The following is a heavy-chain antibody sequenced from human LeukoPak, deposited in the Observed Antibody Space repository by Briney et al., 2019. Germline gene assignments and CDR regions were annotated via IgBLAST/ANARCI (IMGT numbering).Heavy chain of an antibody. CDR3: AKTATTYYYGSGSYPIDY. CDR1: GFTFSSYA. CDR2: ISGSGGST. J-gene: IGHJ4*02. V-gene: IGHV3-23*01. Sequence: GGSLRLSCAASGFTFSSYAMSWVRQAPGKGLEWVSAISGSGGSTYYADSVKGRSTISRDNSKNTLYLQMNSLRAEDTAVYYCAKTATTYYYGSGSYPIDYWGQGTLVTVSS. D-gene: IGHD3-10*01.